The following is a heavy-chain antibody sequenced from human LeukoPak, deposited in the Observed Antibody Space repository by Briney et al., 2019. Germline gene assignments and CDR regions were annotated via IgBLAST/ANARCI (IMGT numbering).Heavy chain of an antibody. Sequence: PSETLSLTCAVYGGSFSGYYWSWIRQPPGKGLEWIGEINHSGSTNYNPSLKSRVTISVDTSKSQFSLKLSSVTAADTAVYYCARLPSYRGAFDIWGQGTMVTVSS. CDR2: INHSGST. J-gene: IGHJ3*02. V-gene: IGHV4-34*01. CDR1: GGSFSGYY. CDR3: ARLPSYRGAFDI.